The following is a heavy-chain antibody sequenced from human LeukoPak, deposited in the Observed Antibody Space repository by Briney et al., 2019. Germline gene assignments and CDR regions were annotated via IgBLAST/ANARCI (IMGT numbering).Heavy chain of an antibody. CDR1: GFTFSSYA. J-gene: IGHJ3*02. V-gene: IGHV3-23*01. CDR3: AREDNRGVYDDGFDI. D-gene: IGHD5/OR15-5a*01. CDR2: ISGSGGST. Sequence: GGSLRLSCAASGFTFSSYAMSWVRQAPGKGLEWVSAISGSGGSTYYADSVEGRFTISRDNFKNTVYLQMSSLRAEDTAVYYCAREDNRGVYDDGFDIWGQGTMVTVSS.